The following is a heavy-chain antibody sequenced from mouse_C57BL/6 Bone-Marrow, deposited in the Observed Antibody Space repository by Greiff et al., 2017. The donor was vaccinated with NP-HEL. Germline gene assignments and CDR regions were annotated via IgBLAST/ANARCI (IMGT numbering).Heavy chain of an antibody. CDR3: ARGKDDSLLMGC. CDR2: ISYAGSN. D-gene: IGHD6-2*01. Sequence: VQLKESGPGLVKPSQSLSLTCSVTGYSITSGYYWNWLRQFPGNKLEWMGFISYAGSNNYNPSLKNRISITRATSKNQFFLKLNSLTIEATATFYCARGKDDSLLMGCRGQGVTVTVS. V-gene: IGHV3-6*01. J-gene: IGHJ4*01. CDR1: GYSITSGYY.